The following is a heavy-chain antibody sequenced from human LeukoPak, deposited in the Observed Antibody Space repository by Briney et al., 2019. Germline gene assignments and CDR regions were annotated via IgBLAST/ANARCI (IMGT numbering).Heavy chain of an antibody. CDR1: GGSFSGYY. CDR2: INHSGST. V-gene: IGHV4-34*01. Sequence: SETLSLTCAVYGGSFSGYYWSWIRQPPGKGLEWIGEINHSGSTNYNPSLKSRVTISVDTSKNQFSLKLSSVTAADTAVYYCARAYDSSGYYRTPFYYWGQGTLVTVSS. CDR3: ARAYDSSGYYRTPFYY. J-gene: IGHJ4*02. D-gene: IGHD3-22*01.